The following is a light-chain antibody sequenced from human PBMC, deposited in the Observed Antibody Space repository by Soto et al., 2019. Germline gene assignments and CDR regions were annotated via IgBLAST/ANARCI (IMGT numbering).Light chain of an antibody. CDR1: PNINSX. J-gene: IGKJ1*01. CDR2: EAS. Sequence: DIHMTQSPSTRSASVGDRVTITCRASPNINSXLAXYQQKPGQAPKLLIYEASSLEKGVPARFGGSGSGTEFTLTISSMQPDDFATYYCQQYHGYSRTFGQGTKV. V-gene: IGKV1-5*03. CDR3: QQYHGYSRT.